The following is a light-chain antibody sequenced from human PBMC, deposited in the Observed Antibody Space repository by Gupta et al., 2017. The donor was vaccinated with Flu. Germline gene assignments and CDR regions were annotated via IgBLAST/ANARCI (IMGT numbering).Light chain of an antibody. CDR3: QQSDGTVYS. Sequence: DIQMTQSPSSLSASVGDRVTITCRASQSISSYLNWYQQKPGKAPKLLIYAASSLQSGVPSRFSGSGSGTDFTLTISRLQPEDFATYYCQQSDGTVYSFGQGTKMEIK. V-gene: IGKV1-39*01. CDR1: QSISSY. CDR2: AAS. J-gene: IGKJ2*03.